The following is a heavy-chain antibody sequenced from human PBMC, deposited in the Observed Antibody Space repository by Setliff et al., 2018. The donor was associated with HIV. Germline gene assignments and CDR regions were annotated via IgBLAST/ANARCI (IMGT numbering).Heavy chain of an antibody. CDR2: TRNKANSYTT. D-gene: IGHD3-22*01. J-gene: IGHJ3*02. CDR1: GFTFSNYA. Sequence: PGGSLRLSCATSGFTFSNYAIHWVRQAPGKGLEWVGRTRNKANSYTTEYAASVKGRFTISRDDSKNSLYLQMNSLKTEDTAVYYCARVPIYDSSGYYYYGAFDIWGQGTMVTVSS. V-gene: IGHV3-72*01. CDR3: ARVPIYDSSGYYYYGAFDI.